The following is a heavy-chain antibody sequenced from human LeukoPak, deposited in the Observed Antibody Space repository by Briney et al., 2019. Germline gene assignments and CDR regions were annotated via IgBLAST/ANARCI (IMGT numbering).Heavy chain of an antibody. CDR2: IYHSGST. D-gene: IGHD5-12*01. CDR3: ARVRANSGYGHFDF. CDR1: GYSISSGYY. V-gene: IGHV4-38-2*01. J-gene: IGHJ4*02. Sequence: SETLSLTCAVSGYSISSGYYWGWIRPPPGKGLEWIGSIYHSGSTYYTPSLKSRVTISIDTSKNQFSLKLTSVTAADTAVYYCARVRANSGYGHFDFWGQGALVTVSS.